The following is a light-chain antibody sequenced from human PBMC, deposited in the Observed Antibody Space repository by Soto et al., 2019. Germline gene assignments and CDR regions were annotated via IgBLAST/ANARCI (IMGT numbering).Light chain of an antibody. J-gene: IGKJ4*01. Sequence: EIGLTQSPATLSLSPGERATLSCRASQSVSRYLAWYQQKPGQAPRLVIHDTSTRATGVPHTFSGSGSGTEFTLTISSLEPEDFAMYYCQQRFSWPPTFGGGTHVEIK. CDR3: QQRFSWPPT. CDR1: QSVSRY. V-gene: IGKV3-11*01. CDR2: DTS.